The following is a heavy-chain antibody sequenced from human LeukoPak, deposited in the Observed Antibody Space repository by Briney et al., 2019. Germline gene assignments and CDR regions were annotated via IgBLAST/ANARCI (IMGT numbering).Heavy chain of an antibody. CDR2: IYYSGST. J-gene: IGHJ4*02. Sequence: SETLSLTCTVSGGSISSSSYYWGWIRQPPGKGLEWIGSIYYSGSTYYNPSLKSRVTISVHTSKNQFYLKLSSVTAADSAVYYCARFKGVAIDYWGQGTLVTVSS. D-gene: IGHD2-8*01. CDR3: ARFKGVAIDY. CDR1: GGSISSSSYY. V-gene: IGHV4-39*01.